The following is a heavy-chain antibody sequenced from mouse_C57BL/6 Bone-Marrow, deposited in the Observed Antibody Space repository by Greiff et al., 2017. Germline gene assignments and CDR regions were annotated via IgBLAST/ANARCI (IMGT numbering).Heavy chain of an antibody. Sequence: ESGPGMVKPSQSLSLTCTVSGYSITSGYDWHWIRHFPGNKLEWLGYISYSGSTNYKPSLKSRISITHDTTKNHFFLKLNSVTTEDTATYSCAGEGSGLDYWGQGTTLTVSS. D-gene: IGHD3-1*01. CDR1: GYSITSGYD. CDR3: AGEGSGLDY. V-gene: IGHV3-1*01. J-gene: IGHJ2*01. CDR2: ISYSGST.